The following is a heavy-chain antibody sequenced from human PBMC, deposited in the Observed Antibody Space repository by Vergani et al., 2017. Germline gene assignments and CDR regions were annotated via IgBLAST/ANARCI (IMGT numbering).Heavy chain of an antibody. V-gene: IGHV1-69*02. Sequence: QVRLVQSGAEVKKPGSSVKVSCKASGGTFSSYTISWVRQAPGQGLEWMGRIIPILGIANYAQKFQGRVTITADKSTSTAYMELSSLRSEDTAVYYCARQGYCSSTSCYGYYYYYGMDVWGQGTTVTVSS. CDR1: GGTFSSYT. J-gene: IGHJ6*02. D-gene: IGHD2-2*01. CDR2: IIPILGIA. CDR3: ARQGYCSSTSCYGYYYYYGMDV.